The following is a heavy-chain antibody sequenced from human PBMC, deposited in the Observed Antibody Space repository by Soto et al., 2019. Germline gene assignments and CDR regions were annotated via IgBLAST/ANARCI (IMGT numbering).Heavy chain of an antibody. Sequence: EAQLVESGGGLVQPGGSLRLSCAASGFTFSNYDMHWVRQAPGKGLEYVSGISNNGAHTDYAKSVKGRFTISRDNSENTLYLQMGGLRAEDMALYYCARRGYGSRWPNVYMDVWGKGTTVTVSS. D-gene: IGHD6-13*01. CDR3: ARRGYGSRWPNVYMDV. CDR2: ISNNGAHT. V-gene: IGHV3-64*01. J-gene: IGHJ6*03. CDR1: GFTFSNYD.